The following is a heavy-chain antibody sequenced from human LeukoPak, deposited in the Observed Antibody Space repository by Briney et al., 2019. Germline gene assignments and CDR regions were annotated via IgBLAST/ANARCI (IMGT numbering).Heavy chain of an antibody. CDR2: INPNSGGT. CDR1: GYTFTGHY. CDR3: ARSSRIAVAGTGGRFDP. V-gene: IGHV1-2*02. J-gene: IGHJ5*02. D-gene: IGHD6-19*01. Sequence: ASVKVSCKASGYTFTGHYMHWVRQAPGQGLEWMVWINPNSGGTNYAQKFQGRVTMTRDTSISTAYMELSRLRSDDTAVYYCARSSRIAVAGTGGRFDPWGQGTLVTVSS.